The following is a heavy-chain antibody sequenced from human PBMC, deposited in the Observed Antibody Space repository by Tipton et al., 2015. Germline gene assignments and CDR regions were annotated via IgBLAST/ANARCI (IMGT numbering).Heavy chain of an antibody. CDR2: TGGTGVSR. CDR3: AKLDGDYLSGYYYGMDV. V-gene: IGHV3-23*01. J-gene: IGHJ6*02. D-gene: IGHD4-17*01. CDR1: GFRFSSYA. Sequence: GSLRLSCAASGFRFSSYAMNWVRQAPGKGLEWVSGTGGTGVSRDYADSVKGRFTISRDNSKNRLYLQMNSLRAEDTAVYYCAKLDGDYLSGYYYGMDVWGQGTTVTVSS.